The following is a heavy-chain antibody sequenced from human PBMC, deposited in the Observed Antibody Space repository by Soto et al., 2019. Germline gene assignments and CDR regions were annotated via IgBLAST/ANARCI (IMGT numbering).Heavy chain of an antibody. CDR2: IDHSGST. Sequence: PSETLSLTCAVYGGSFSGYFWTWIRQPPGKGLEWIGEIDHSGSTNYNPPLKSRVTISVDTPKNQFSLKLSSVTAADTAVYYCARHTPAISISDHWGQGTLVTVSS. CDR1: GGSFSGYF. V-gene: IGHV4-34*01. CDR3: ARHTPAISISDH. J-gene: IGHJ4*02. D-gene: IGHD2-15*01.